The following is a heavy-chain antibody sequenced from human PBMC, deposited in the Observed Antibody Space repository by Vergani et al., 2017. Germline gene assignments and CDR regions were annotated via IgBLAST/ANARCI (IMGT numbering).Heavy chain of an antibody. Sequence: QVQLQESGPGLVKPSQTLSLTCSVSGDSISSGVYYWSWIRQPAGKGLEWIGRIYTSESTNYNPSLKSRVTISVDTSQNQFSLKLSSVTAADTAVYYCARDCSSTSCYSDYWGQGTLVTVSS. CDR2: IYTSEST. CDR1: GDSISSGVYY. D-gene: IGHD2-2*01. CDR3: ARDCSSTSCYSDY. J-gene: IGHJ4*02. V-gene: IGHV4-61*02.